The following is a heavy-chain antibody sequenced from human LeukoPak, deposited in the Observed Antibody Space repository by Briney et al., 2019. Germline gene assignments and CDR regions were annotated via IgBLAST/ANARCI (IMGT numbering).Heavy chain of an antibody. Sequence: GSLRLSCAASGFTLSSNYMSWVRQAPGKGLEWVSVIYSGGSIFYADSVKGRFTISRDNSKNTVYLQMNSLRTEDTAVYYCARDNIAVSGTDYWGQGTLVSVSS. CDR3: ARDNIAVSGTDY. D-gene: IGHD6-19*01. CDR1: GFTLSSNY. CDR2: IYSGGSI. J-gene: IGHJ4*02. V-gene: IGHV3-66*02.